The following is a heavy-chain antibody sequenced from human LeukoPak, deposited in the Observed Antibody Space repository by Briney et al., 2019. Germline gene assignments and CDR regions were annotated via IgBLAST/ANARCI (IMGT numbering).Heavy chain of an antibody. D-gene: IGHD1-26*01. Sequence: PGGSLRLSCAVSGFIVSSDYMSWVRQAPGKGLEWVSVIYSGGNTYYADSVKGRFTISRDTSKNTLYLQMNSLRAEDTAVYYCAKESGSYYGFNDYWGQGTLVTVSS. J-gene: IGHJ4*02. CDR3: AKESGSYYGFNDY. CDR2: IYSGGNT. V-gene: IGHV3-53*01. CDR1: GFIVSSDY.